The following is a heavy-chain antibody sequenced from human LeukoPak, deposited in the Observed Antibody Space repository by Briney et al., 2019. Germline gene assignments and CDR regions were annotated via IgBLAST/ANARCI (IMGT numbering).Heavy chain of an antibody. Sequence: PSETLSLTCTVSGGPISSGDYYWSWIRQPPGKGLEWIGYIYYSGSTYYNPSLKSRVTISVDTSKNQFSLKLSSVTAADTAVYYCARGARYPSDPIDYGGQGTLVTVSS. V-gene: IGHV4-30-4*01. CDR2: IYYSGST. CDR3: ARGARYPSDPIDY. D-gene: IGHD2-2*02. CDR1: GGPISSGDYY. J-gene: IGHJ4*02.